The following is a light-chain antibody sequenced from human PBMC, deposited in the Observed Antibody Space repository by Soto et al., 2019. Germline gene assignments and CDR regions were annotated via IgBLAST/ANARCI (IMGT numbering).Light chain of an antibody. CDR1: QSVTYS. Sequence: EIVLAQSPGTLSLSPGERATLSCRASQSVTYSLAWYQQKPGQAPRLLIYGASTRATGIPARFSGSGSGTEVTFTISSLQSEDFAVYNCQQYDNWPRTFGQGTKVDIK. CDR2: GAS. V-gene: IGKV3-15*01. J-gene: IGKJ1*01. CDR3: QQYDNWPRT.